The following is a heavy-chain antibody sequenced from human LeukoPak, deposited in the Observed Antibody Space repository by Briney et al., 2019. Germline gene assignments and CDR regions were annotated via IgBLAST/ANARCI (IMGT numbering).Heavy chain of an antibody. J-gene: IGHJ4*02. CDR2: IYSGGST. V-gene: IGHV3-53*01. Sequence: GGSLRLSCAASGFTVSSNYMSWVRQAPGKGLEWVSVIYSGGSTYYADSVKGRFAISRDNSKNTLYLQMNSLRAEDTAVYYCARDDYDSTAHGYWGQGTLVTVSS. D-gene: IGHD3-22*01. CDR1: GFTVSSNY. CDR3: ARDDYDSTAHGY.